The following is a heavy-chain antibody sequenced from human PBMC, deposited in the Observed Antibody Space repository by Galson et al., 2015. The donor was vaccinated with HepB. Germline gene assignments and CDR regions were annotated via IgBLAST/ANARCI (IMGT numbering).Heavy chain of an antibody. CDR1: GFTFDHYA. CDR2: ITWNGDTI. D-gene: IGHD1-1*01. CDR3: AKDMGRWRHSLDGPIWFDP. Sequence: SLRLSCAASGFTFDHYAMHWVRQAPGKGLQWVSGITWNGDTIGYVDSVKGRFTISRDSAKGFLYLEMSSLSDDDTALYFCAKDMGRWRHSLDGPIWFDPWGQGTLVTVSS. J-gene: IGHJ5*02. V-gene: IGHV3-9*01.